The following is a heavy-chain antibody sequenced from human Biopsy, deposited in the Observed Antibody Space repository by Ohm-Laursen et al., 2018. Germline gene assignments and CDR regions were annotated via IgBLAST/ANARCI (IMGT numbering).Heavy chain of an antibody. J-gene: IGHJ6*02. Sequence: SVKASCKASGDTFTTSAISWVRQVPGQGLDWMGRIIPILGTVDYGQNFQGRVTIRADTSTTFLELTSLGYDDTAVYYCASGDIGGIGLDVWGLGTTVTVSS. CDR3: ASGDIGGIGLDV. CDR2: IIPILGTV. D-gene: IGHD3-10*01. V-gene: IGHV1-69*04. CDR1: GDTFTTSA.